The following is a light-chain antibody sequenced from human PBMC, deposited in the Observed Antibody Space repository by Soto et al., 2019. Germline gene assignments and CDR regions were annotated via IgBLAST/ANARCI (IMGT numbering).Light chain of an antibody. J-gene: IGKJ1*01. CDR3: QQYNSYSWT. CDR2: KAS. Sequence: DIQMTQSPSTLSASVGDRVTITCRASQSLNNWLAWYQQKPGKAPKLLIYKASSLESGVTSRFSGSGSGTEFTLTLSSLQPDDFGTYYCQQYNSYSWTFGQGTKVELK. CDR1: QSLNNW. V-gene: IGKV1-5*03.